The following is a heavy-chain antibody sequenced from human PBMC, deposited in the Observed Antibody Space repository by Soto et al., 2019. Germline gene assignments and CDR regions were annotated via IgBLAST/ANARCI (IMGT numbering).Heavy chain of an antibody. CDR2: IYHSGST. J-gene: IGHJ6*03. Sequence: QVQLQESGPGLVKPSGTLSLTCAVSSGSISSSNWWSWVRQPPGKGLEWMGEIYHSGSTNYNPSLHSRVTISVDKSKSRYPLKLGSVSAADTAVYYWARGVRGMVRGVIITRYYYMDVWGKGTTVTVSS. CDR3: ARGVRGMVRGVIITRYYYMDV. V-gene: IGHV4-4*02. CDR1: SGSISSSNW. D-gene: IGHD3-10*01.